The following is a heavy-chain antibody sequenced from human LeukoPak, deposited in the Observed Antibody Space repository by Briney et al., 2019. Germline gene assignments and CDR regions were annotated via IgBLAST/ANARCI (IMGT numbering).Heavy chain of an antibody. J-gene: IGHJ3*02. V-gene: IGHV1-2*02. CDR3: ARGFNPTSHSSGYNDAFDI. CDR2: INPNSGGT. CDR1: GYTFTGYY. Sequence: ASVKVSCKASGYTFTGYYIHWVRQAPGQGLEWMGWINPNSGGTNYAQKLQGRVTMTTDTSTSTAYMELRSLRSDDTAVYYCARGFNPTSHSSGYNDAFDIWGQGTMVTVSS. D-gene: IGHD3-22*01.